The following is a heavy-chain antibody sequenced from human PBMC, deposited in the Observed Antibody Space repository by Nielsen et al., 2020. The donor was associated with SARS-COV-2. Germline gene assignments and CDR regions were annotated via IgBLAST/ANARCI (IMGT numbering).Heavy chain of an antibody. CDR2: INPNSGGT. CDR1: GYTFTGYY. Sequence: VSVKVSCKASGYTFTGYYMHWVRQAPGQGLEWMGRINPNSGGTNYAQKFQGRVTMTRDTSISTAYMELSRLRSDDTAVYYCARDGWYYDYVWGSYPPDYWGQGTLVTVSS. D-gene: IGHD3-16*02. CDR3: ARDGWYYDYVWGSYPPDY. J-gene: IGHJ4*02. V-gene: IGHV1-2*06.